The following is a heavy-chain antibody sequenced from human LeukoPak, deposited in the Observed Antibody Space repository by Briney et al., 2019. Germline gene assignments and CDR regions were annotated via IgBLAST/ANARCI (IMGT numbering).Heavy chain of an antibody. J-gene: IGHJ3*02. Sequence: PGGSLRLSCAASGFTFSTYSMNWVRQAPGKGLEWVSSISSSGNYIYYADSVRGRFTISTDHAKNSLYLQMNSLRAEDTAVYYCARDRGGYNWDAFDIWGQGTMVTVSS. CDR3: ARDRGGYNWDAFDI. CDR2: ISSSGNYI. CDR1: GFTFSTYS. V-gene: IGHV3-21*01. D-gene: IGHD5-24*01.